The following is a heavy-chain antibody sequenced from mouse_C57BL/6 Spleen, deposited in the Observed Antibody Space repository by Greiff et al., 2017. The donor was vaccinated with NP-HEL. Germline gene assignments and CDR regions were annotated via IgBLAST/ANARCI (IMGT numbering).Heavy chain of an antibody. D-gene: IGHD2-10*02. V-gene: IGHV5-17*01. CDR3: ARGYGKDY. J-gene: IGHJ2*01. CDR1: GFTFSDYG. CDR2: ISSGSSTI. Sequence: EVKLMESGGGLVKPGGSLKLSCAASGFTFSDYGMHWVRQAPEKGLEWVAYISSGSSTIYYADTVKGRFTISRDNAKNTLFLQMTSLRSEDTAMYYCARGYGKDYWGQGTTLTVSS.